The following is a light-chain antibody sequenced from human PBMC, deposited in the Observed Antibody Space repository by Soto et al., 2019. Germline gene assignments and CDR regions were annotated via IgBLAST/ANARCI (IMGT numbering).Light chain of an antibody. V-gene: IGKV1-5*01. CDR2: DAS. CDR3: QQYNSYSLT. CDR1: QSISSW. Sequence: DIQMTQSPSPLSASVGDRVTITCRARQSISSWLAWYQQKPGKAPKLLIYDASSLESGVPSRFSGSGSGTEFTLTISSLQPDDFATYYCQQYNSYSLTFGGGTKVEIK. J-gene: IGKJ4*01.